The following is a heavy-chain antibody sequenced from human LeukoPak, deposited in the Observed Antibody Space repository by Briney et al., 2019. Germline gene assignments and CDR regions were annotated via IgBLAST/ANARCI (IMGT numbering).Heavy chain of an antibody. J-gene: IGHJ4*02. CDR3: ARLEVVPVYYFDY. CDR2: IYPGDSDT. D-gene: IGHD2-2*01. CDR1: GYSLTSYW. V-gene: IGHV5-51*01. Sequence: GESLKISCKGSGYSLTSYWISWVRQMPGKGLEWMGIIYPGDSDTRYSPSFQGQVTISADKSISTAYLQWSSLKASDTAMYYCARLEVVPVYYFDYWGQGTLVTVSS.